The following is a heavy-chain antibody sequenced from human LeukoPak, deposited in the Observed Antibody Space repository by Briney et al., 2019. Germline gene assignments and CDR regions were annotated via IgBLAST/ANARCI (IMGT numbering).Heavy chain of an antibody. V-gene: IGHV4-61*02. CDR2: IYTSGST. CDR3: ASGYGDAFDI. D-gene: IGHD3-22*01. Sequence: SQTLSLTCTVSGGSISCGSYYWSWIRQPAGKGLEWIGRIYTSGSTNYNPSLKSRVTISVDTSKNQFSLKLSSVTAADTAVYYCASGYGDAFDIWGQGTMVTVSS. CDR1: GGSISCGSYY. J-gene: IGHJ3*02.